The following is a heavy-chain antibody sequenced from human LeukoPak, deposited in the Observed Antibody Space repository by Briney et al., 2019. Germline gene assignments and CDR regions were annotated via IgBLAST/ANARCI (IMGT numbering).Heavy chain of an antibody. D-gene: IGHD5-24*01. CDR3: AKDRDGADRIL. J-gene: IGHJ4*02. Sequence: PSEILSLTCTVSGGSISSYYWSWIRQPPGKGLEWIGYIYYSGSTNYNPSLKSRVTISVDTSKNQFSLKLSSVTAADTALYYCAKDRDGADRILWGQGTLVTVSS. CDR1: GGSISSYY. CDR2: IYYSGST. V-gene: IGHV4-59*12.